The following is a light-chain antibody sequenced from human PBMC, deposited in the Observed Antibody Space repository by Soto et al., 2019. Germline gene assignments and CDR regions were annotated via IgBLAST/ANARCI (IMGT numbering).Light chain of an antibody. J-gene: IGKJ4*01. CDR2: DAS. CDR3: QQYDNLPLT. CDR1: QDITNY. V-gene: IGKV1-33*01. Sequence: DMPMTQSPSSVSASVGDSVTIXXQASQDITNYLHWFQQKPGKAPKLXIYDASTLETGVPSRFSGSGAGTDFTFTIGSLQPEDTATYYCQQYDNLPLTFGGGTKVDIK.